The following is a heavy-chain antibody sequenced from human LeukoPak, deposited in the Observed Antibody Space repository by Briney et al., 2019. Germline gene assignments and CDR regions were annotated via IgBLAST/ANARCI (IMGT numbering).Heavy chain of an antibody. D-gene: IGHD1-14*01. CDR2: IYTSGST. CDR1: GGSISSYY. J-gene: IGHJ6*03. CDR3: ARLNLSSPYYYYYYMDV. V-gene: IGHV4-4*09. Sequence: PSETLSLTCTVSGGSISSYYWSRIRQPPGKGLEWIGYIYTSGSTNYNPSLKSRVTISVDTSKNQFSLKLSSVTAADTAVYYCARLNLSSPYYYYYYMDVWGKGTTVNVSS.